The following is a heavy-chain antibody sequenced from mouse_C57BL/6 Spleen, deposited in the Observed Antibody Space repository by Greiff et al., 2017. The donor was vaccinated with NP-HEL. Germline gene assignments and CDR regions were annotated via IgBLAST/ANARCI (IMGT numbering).Heavy chain of an antibody. D-gene: IGHD1-1*01. Sequence: QVQLQQSGPELVKPGASVKISCKASGYAFSSSWMNWVKQRPGKGLEWIGRIYPGDGDTNYNGKFKGKATLTADKSSSTAYMQLSSLTSEDSAVYFCARSTTVVANNWYFDVWGTGTTVTVSS. J-gene: IGHJ1*03. V-gene: IGHV1-82*01. CDR3: ARSTTVVANNWYFDV. CDR2: IYPGDGDT. CDR1: GYAFSSSW.